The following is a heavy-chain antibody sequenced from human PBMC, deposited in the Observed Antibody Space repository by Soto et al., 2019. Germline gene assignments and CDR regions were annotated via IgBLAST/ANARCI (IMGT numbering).Heavy chain of an antibody. V-gene: IGHV1-2*04. J-gene: IGHJ6*02. CDR1: GYTFTGYY. D-gene: IGHD3-22*01. CDR2: INPNSGGT. CDR3: ARDGIRYYYDSSGYSPDYYYYYGMDV. Sequence: ASVKVSCKASGYTFTGYYMHWVRQAPGQGLEWMGWINPNSGGTNYAQKFQGWVTMTRDTSISTAYMELSRLRSDDTAVYYCARDGIRYYYDSSGYSPDYYYYYGMDVWGQGTTVTVSS.